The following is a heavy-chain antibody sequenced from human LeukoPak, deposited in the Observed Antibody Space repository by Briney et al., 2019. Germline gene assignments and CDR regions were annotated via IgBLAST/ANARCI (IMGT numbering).Heavy chain of an antibody. Sequence: GGSLRLSCAASGFTFSSYDMSWVRQAPGKGLEWVSGISGSGGSTYYADSVKGRFTISRDNSKNTLYLQMSSLRAEDTAAYYCVKRPSYGSGNGDWGQGTLVTVSS. V-gene: IGHV3-23*01. CDR3: VKRPSYGSGNGD. D-gene: IGHD3-10*01. CDR1: GFTFSSYD. CDR2: ISGSGGST. J-gene: IGHJ4*02.